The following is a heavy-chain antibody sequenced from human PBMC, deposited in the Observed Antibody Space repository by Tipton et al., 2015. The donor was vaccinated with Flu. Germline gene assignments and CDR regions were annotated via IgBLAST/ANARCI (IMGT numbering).Heavy chain of an antibody. Sequence: QLVQSGAGVKSPGESLKISCKASGYQFTSYWIGWVRQMPGKDLEWVGMIYPGASDTRYSPYFEGKVTISADTYTSTASLQWSSLKPSDTAMYYCVGPQASLVGLYYFDSWGQGTPGTVSS. V-gene: IGHV5-51*03. CDR3: VGPQASLVGLYYFDS. J-gene: IGHJ4*01. D-gene: IGHD3-16*01. CDR1: GYQFTSYW. CDR2: IYPGASDT.